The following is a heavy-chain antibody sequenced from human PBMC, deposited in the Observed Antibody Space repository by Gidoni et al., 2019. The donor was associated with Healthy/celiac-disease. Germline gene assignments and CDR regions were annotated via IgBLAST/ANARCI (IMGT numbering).Heavy chain of an antibody. J-gene: IGHJ4*02. CDR3: AGGPLYDSSGYYQFDY. D-gene: IGHD3-22*01. V-gene: IGHV3-48*02. Sequence: EVQLVESGGGLVQPGGSLRLSCAASGFTFSSYSMNWVRQAPGKGLEWVSYISSSSSTIYYADSVKGRFTISRDNAKNSLYLQMNSLRDEDTAVYYCAGGPLYDSSGYYQFDYWGQGTLVTVSS. CDR2: ISSSSSTI. CDR1: GFTFSSYS.